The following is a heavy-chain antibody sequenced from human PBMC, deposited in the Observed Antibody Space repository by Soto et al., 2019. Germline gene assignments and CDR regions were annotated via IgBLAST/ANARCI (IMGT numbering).Heavy chain of an antibody. J-gene: IGHJ2*01. CDR1: GDSISSGGYY. CDR2: TSYSGST. V-gene: IGHV4-31*03. Sequence: QVQLQESGPGLVRPSQTLSLTCSVSGDSISSGGYYWNWIRQLPGKGLEWIGYTSYSGSTYYNPSLNSRATISDDTSKNQFSLKLTSVTAADTAVYYCARDEGAQFDWYFDLWGRGTLVTVSS. CDR3: ARDEGAQFDWYFDL.